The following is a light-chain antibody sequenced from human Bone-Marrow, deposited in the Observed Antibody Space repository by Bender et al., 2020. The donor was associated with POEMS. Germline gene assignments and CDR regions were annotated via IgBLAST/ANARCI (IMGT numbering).Light chain of an antibody. CDR1: SSDIVNFDY. CDR3: SSYAGNNNFV. J-gene: IGLJ1*01. CDR2: DVD. Sequence: QSALTQPASVSGSPGQSITISCTGISSDIVNFDYVAWYQQYPGKAPKLMIYDVDRRPSGVSNRFSGSKSGNTASLTISGLQAEDEAEYYCSSYAGNNNFVFGTGTKVTVL. V-gene: IGLV2-14*01.